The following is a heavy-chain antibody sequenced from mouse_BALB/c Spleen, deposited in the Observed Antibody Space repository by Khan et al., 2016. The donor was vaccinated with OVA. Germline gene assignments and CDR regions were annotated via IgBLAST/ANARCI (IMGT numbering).Heavy chain of an antibody. CDR1: GYSITSGYA. CDR3: ARGNYYGYYFDY. D-gene: IGHD1-1*01. Sequence: VQLKESGPGLVKPSQSLSLTCTVTGYSITSGYAWNWIRQFPGNKLEWMGYISYSGVTSYTPSLKSRISITRETSKNQFFLQLNSVTTEDTATYYCARGNYYGYYFDYWGQGTTRTVSS. CDR2: ISYSGVT. V-gene: IGHV3-2*02. J-gene: IGHJ2*01.